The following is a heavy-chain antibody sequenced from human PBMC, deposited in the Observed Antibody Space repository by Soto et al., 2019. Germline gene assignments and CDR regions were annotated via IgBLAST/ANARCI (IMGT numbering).Heavy chain of an antibody. CDR1: GFTFSSYA. CDR3: AXHSAAETLYYYYYGMDV. J-gene: IGHJ6*02. V-gene: IGHV3-23*01. Sequence: GGSLRLSCAASGFTFSSYAMSWVRQAPGKGLEWVSAISGSGGSTYYADSVKGRFTISRDNSKNTLYLQMNSLRAEDTAVYYCAXHSAAETLYYYYYGMDVWGQGTTVTVSS. CDR2: ISGSGGST. D-gene: IGHD6-13*01.